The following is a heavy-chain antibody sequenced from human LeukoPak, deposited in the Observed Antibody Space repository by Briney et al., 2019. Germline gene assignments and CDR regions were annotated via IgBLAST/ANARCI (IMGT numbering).Heavy chain of an antibody. V-gene: IGHV1-69*13. CDR3: ATPLDYYDSSGYHQGGD. Sequence: ASVKVSFKASGGTFSSYAISWVRQAPGQGLEWMGGIIPIFGTANYAQKFQGRVTITADESTSTAYMELSSLRPEDTAVYYCATPLDYYDSSGYHQGGDWGQGTLVTVSS. J-gene: IGHJ4*02. D-gene: IGHD3-22*01. CDR2: IIPIFGTA. CDR1: GGTFSSYA.